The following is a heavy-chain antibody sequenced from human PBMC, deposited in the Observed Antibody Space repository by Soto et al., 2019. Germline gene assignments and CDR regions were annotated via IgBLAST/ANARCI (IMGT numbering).Heavy chain of an antibody. V-gene: IGHV4-34*02. D-gene: IGHD2-2*01. CDR2: INHSGST. J-gene: IGHJ6*03. CDR3: ARVAAVPAAIPVSAYMDV. CDR1: GGSFSGYY. Sequence: QVQLQQWGAGLLKPSETLSLTCAVYGGSFSGYYWSWIRQPPGKGLEWIREINHSGSTNYNPSLKSRVTISVDTSKNQFSLKLSSVTAADTAVYYCARVAAVPAAIPVSAYMDVWGKGTTVTVSS.